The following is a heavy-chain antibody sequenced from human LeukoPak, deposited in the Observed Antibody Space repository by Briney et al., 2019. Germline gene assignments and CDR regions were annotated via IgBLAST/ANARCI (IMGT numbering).Heavy chain of an antibody. J-gene: IGHJ4*02. D-gene: IGHD5-12*01. V-gene: IGHV3-23*01. CDR3: ARNENSGWGYFDY. Sequence: QSGGSLRLSCAASRFTFNSYAMSWVRQAPGKGLEWVSVIGGSNGITFYVGSVKGRFTISRDNSKDTLYLQVNSLRAEDTAVYYCARNENSGWGYFDYWGQGTLVTVSS. CDR2: IGGSNGIT. CDR1: RFTFNSYA.